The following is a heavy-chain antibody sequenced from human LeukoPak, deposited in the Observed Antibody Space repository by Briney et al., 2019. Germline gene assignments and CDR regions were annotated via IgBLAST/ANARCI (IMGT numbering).Heavy chain of an antibody. CDR2: IKSKTDGGKT. V-gene: IGHV3-15*01. D-gene: IGHD1-26*01. CDR3: TTDQGGSYWENH. CDR1: GFTFSNAW. Sequence: GGSLRLSCAASGFTFSNAWMNWVRQAPGRGLEWVGRIKSKTDGGKTDYATPVKGGFTISRDDSKNTLYLQMNSLKTEDTAVYYCTTDQGGSYWENHWGQGTLVTVSS. J-gene: IGHJ4*02.